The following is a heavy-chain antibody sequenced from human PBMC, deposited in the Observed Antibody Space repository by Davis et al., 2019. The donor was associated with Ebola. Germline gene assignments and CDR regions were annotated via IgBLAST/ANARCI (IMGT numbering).Heavy chain of an antibody. CDR2: IKQDGSEK. D-gene: IGHD6-6*01. CDR3: VREVAIAARGWFDP. Sequence: GESLKISCAASGFTFSTYWMSWVRQAPGKGLEWVAGIKQDGSEKYYVDSVKGRFSISRDNAKNSLFLQMNSLRAEDTAVYYCVREVAIAARGWFDPWGQGTLVTVSS. J-gene: IGHJ5*02. V-gene: IGHV3-7*03. CDR1: GFTFSTYW.